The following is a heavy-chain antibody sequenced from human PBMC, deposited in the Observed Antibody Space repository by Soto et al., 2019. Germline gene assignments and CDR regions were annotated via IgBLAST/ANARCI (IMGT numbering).Heavy chain of an antibody. V-gene: IGHV3-66*01. CDR3: ARDPPDYYDFWSGYYVS. D-gene: IGHD3-3*01. CDR2: IYSGGST. Sequence: GGSLRLSCAASGFTVSSNYMSWVRQAPGKGLEWVSVIYSGGSTYYADSVKGRFTISRDNSKNTLYLQMNSLRAEDTAVYYCARDPPDYYDFWSGYYVSWGQGTLVTVSS. CDR1: GFTVSSNY. J-gene: IGHJ4*02.